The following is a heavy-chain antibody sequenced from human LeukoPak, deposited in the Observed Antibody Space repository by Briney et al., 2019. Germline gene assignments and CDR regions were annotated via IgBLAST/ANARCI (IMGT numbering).Heavy chain of an antibody. V-gene: IGHV3-30*04. CDR2: ISYDGSNK. J-gene: IGHJ6*03. Sequence: PGGSLRLSCAASGFTFRSYEMNWVRQAPGKGLEWVAVISYDGSNKYYADSVKGRFTISRDNSKNTLYLQMNSLRAEDTAVYYCARARIAAHHMDVWGKGTTVTVSS. CDR3: ARARIAAHHMDV. CDR1: GFTFRSYE. D-gene: IGHD6-6*01.